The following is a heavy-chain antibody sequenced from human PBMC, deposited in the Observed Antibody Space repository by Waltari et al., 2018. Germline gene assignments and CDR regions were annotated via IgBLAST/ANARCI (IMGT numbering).Heavy chain of an antibody. D-gene: IGHD6-6*01. J-gene: IGHJ5*02. CDR1: GFMFRSYA. CDR2: ISAAGKTQ. CDR3: ARAGEARPWWFDP. Sequence: VELAESGGESVQPGRSLRLSSVASGFMFRSYAMHWFRQAPGKGLEWVGVISAAGKTQHLADSLKGRSTISRDNAKNSLYLHLSSLRAEDTAVYYCARAGEARPWWFDPWGQGTLVTVSS. V-gene: IGHV3-30*04.